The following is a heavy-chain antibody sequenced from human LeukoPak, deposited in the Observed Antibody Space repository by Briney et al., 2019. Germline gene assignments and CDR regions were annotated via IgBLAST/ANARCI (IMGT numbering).Heavy chain of an antibody. J-gene: IGHJ6*02. Sequence: GSLRLSCAASGFTLANVWLHWIRQAPGKGLEWIGYIYYSGSTNYNPSLKSRVTISVDTSKNQFSLKLSSVTAADTAVYYCAGAHSSSRLGYYYGMDVWGQGTTVTVSS. CDR3: AGAHSSSRLGYYYGMDV. CDR2: IYYSGST. CDR1: GFTLANVW. D-gene: IGHD6-13*01. V-gene: IGHV4-59*01.